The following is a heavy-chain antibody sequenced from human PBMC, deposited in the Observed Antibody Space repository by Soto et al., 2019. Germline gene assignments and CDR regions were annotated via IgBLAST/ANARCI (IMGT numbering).Heavy chain of an antibody. D-gene: IGHD3-10*01. Sequence: ASVKVSCKASGYTFTSSGISWVRQAPGQGLEWMGWISSDNGNTNYAQHLQGRVSMTTDTSTSTAYMDLRSLRSDDTAVYYCARDCAMVRGVIIQYYYYGMDVWGQ. J-gene: IGHJ6*02. V-gene: IGHV1-18*01. CDR1: GYTFTSSG. CDR3: ARDCAMVRGVIIQYYYYGMDV. CDR2: ISSDNGNT.